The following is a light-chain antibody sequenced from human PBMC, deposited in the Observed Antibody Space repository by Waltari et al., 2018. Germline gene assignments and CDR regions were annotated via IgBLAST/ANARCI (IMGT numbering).Light chain of an antibody. CDR1: SPNIGAGSD. Sequence: QSVLTQPPSVSGAPGQRVTISCPVSSPNIGAGSDVHWYQQLPGTAPKPLIYGNSNRPSGVPDRFSGSKSGTSASLAITGLQAEDEADYYCQSYDSSLSVVFGGGTKLTVL. CDR2: GNS. V-gene: IGLV1-40*01. CDR3: QSYDSSLSVV. J-gene: IGLJ2*01.